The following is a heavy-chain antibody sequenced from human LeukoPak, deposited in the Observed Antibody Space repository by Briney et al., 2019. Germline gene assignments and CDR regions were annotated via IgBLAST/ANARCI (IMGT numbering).Heavy chain of an antibody. CDR2: IGGSGART. CDR1: GFTFRSCS. J-gene: IGHJ4*02. Sequence: PGGSLRLSCAASGFTFRSCSMIWVRQAPGKGVQWGSAIGGSGARTDYADSVKGRFTISRDNSKNTLYLQMNSLRAEDMAVYYCVKRYGDYVGAYTDWGQGTLVTVSS. CDR3: VKRYGDYVGAYTD. D-gene: IGHD4-17*01. V-gene: IGHV3-23*01.